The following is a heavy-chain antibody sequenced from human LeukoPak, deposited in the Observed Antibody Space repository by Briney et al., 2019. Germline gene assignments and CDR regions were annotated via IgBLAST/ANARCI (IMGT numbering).Heavy chain of an antibody. CDR2: IYHSGST. Sequence: SETLSLTCAVSGGSISSSNWWSWVRQPPGKGLEWIGEIYHSGSTNYNPSLKSRVTISVDKSKNQFSLKLSSVTAADTAVYYCARGFDSKSTYFDYWGQGTLVTVSS. J-gene: IGHJ4*02. CDR3: ARGFDSKSTYFDY. CDR1: GGSISSSNW. V-gene: IGHV4-4*02. D-gene: IGHD5-12*01.